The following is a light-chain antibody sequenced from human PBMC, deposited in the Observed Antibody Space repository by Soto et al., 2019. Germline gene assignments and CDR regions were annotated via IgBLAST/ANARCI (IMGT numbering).Light chain of an antibody. CDR1: QDLSRW. CDR2: ATS. Sequence: DIQMTQSPSSVSASVGDRVIITCRPSQDLSRWLAWYQQKAGKAPQLLIYATSTLQSGVPSRFSGSGAGTEFALIISSRQPEDFAAYYCQQANIFPHTLGGGNTVEIK. CDR3: QQANIFPHT. J-gene: IGKJ4*01. V-gene: IGKV1-12*01.